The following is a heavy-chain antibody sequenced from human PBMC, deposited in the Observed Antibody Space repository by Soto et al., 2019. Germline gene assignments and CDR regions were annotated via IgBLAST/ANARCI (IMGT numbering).Heavy chain of an antibody. CDR2: IYYSGST. CDR3: ARDSIMIGRVAFDI. Sequence: SETLSLTCTVSGGSISSYYWSWIRQPPGKGLEWIGYIYYSGSTNYNPSLKSRVTLSVDTSKNHFSLKLSSVTAADTAVYYCARDSIMIGRVAFDIWGQGTMVT. J-gene: IGHJ3*02. CDR1: GGSISSYY. D-gene: IGHD3-16*01. V-gene: IGHV4-59*01.